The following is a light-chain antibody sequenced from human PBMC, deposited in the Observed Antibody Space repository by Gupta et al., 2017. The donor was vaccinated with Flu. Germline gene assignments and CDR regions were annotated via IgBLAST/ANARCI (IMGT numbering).Light chain of an antibody. J-gene: IGKJ4*01. V-gene: IGKV3-11*01. CDR2: DAA. Sequence: VLIQSLATLSSSRGDSATLSCRASQCVNNNLDWYQQKPGQAPRLLIYDAANRATASLARFSGSGSWTNVTITIISREPEDFAVDYCQQRNNCPHTFGGGTKVEIK. CDR1: QCVNNN. CDR3: QQRNNCPHT.